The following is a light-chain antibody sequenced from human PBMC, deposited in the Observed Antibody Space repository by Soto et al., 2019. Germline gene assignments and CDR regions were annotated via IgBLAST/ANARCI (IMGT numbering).Light chain of an antibody. CDR1: QGISSA. Sequence: AIQLPQSPSSLSASVGDRATITCRASQGISSALDWYQQKPGKAPKLLIYDASSLESGVPSRFSGSGSGTDFTLTISSLQHEDFATYYCQQFNSYPLTFGHGTKVDIK. CDR2: DAS. CDR3: QQFNSYPLT. J-gene: IGKJ3*01. V-gene: IGKV1-13*02.